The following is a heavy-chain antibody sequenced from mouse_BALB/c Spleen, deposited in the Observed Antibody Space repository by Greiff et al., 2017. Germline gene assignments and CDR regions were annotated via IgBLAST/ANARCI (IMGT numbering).Heavy chain of an antibody. V-gene: IGHV5-17*02. D-gene: IGHD2-1*01. CDR1: GFTFSSFG. CDR2: ISSGSSTI. J-gene: IGHJ4*01. Sequence: EVMLVESGGGLVQPGGSRKLSCAASGFTFSSFGMHWVRQAPEKGLEWVAYISSGSSTIYYADTVKGRFTISRANPKNTLFLQMTSLRSEDTAMYYCARRGYYGNSYYAMDYWGQGTSVTVSS. CDR3: ARRGYYGNSYYAMDY.